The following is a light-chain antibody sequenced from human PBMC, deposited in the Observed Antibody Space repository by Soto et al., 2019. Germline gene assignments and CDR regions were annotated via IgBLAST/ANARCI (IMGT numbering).Light chain of an antibody. Sequence: DIVMTQSPDSLAVSLGERATINCKSSQSVLYSSNNKNYLAWYQQKPGQPPKLLIYWASTRESGVPDRFSGSGSGTDFTLTISSLQAEDVAVYYCLQYYSTPPITFGQGTRLEIK. CDR1: QSVLYSSNNKNY. CDR3: LQYYSTPPIT. CDR2: WAS. V-gene: IGKV4-1*01. J-gene: IGKJ5*01.